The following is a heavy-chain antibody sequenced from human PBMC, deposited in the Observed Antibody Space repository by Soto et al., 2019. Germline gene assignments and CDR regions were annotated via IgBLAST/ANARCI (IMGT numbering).Heavy chain of an antibody. CDR2: ISGSGNSK. D-gene: IGHD4-4*01. Sequence: GGSLRLSCAASGFTFSTYAMNWVRQAPGKGLEWVATISGSGNSKYYADSVKGRFTISRDNSKNTLYLQISSLRAEDTAVYYCAKHRGTTVITPRDSWGQGTLVTVSS. CDR1: GFTFSTYA. V-gene: IGHV3-23*01. CDR3: AKHRGTTVITPRDS. J-gene: IGHJ5*01.